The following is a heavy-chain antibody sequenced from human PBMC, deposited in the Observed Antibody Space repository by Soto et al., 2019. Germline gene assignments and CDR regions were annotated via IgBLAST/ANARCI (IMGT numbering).Heavy chain of an antibody. CDR1: GGSVSSGSYY. D-gene: IGHD5-18*01. Sequence: QVQLQESGPGLVKPSETLSLTCTVSGGSVSSGSYYWSWIRQPPGKGLEWIGYIYYSGSTNYNPSLKSRVTISLDTSTSQFSLKLTSVTAADTAVYYCAREETAMVLGPVDYWGQGTLVTVSS. J-gene: IGHJ4*02. V-gene: IGHV4-61*01. CDR3: AREETAMVLGPVDY. CDR2: IYYSGST.